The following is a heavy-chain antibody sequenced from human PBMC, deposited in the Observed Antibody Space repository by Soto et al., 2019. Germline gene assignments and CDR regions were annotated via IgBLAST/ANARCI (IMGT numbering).Heavy chain of an antibody. D-gene: IGHD4-17*01. CDR1: GGSLTSYY. CDR2: IYYSGSA. Sequence: SETLSLTCTVSGGSLTSYYWAWIRQPPGKGLEWIGYIYYSGSASYNPSLKSRVIMLVDTSKNQFSLKLSSVTAADTAVYFCARADYGGNSAVDPWGQGTLVTVSS. V-gene: IGHV4-59*08. CDR3: ARADYGGNSAVDP. J-gene: IGHJ5*02.